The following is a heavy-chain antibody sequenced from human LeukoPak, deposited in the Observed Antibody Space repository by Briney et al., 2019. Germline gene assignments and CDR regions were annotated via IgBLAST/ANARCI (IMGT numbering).Heavy chain of an antibody. CDR1: GFTFSSYN. Sequence: GGSLRLSCAASGFTFSSYNMNWVRQAPGKGLEWVSSISSSGGYIYYADSMKGRFTVSRDNSKNSLYLQMNSLRAEDTAMYYCVRGPSRVAHDAFDIWGQGTMVTVSS. CDR3: VRGPSRVAHDAFDI. J-gene: IGHJ3*02. CDR2: ISSSGGYI. D-gene: IGHD2-15*01. V-gene: IGHV3-21*01.